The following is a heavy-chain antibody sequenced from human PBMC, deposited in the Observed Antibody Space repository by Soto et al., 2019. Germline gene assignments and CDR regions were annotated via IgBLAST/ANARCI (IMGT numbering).Heavy chain of an antibody. V-gene: IGHV4-34*01. CDR2: INHSGST. D-gene: IGHD1-20*01. Sequence: SETLSLTCAVYGGSFSGYYWSWIRQPPGKGLEWIGEINHSGSTNYNPSLKSRVTISVDTSKNQFSLKLSSVTAADTAVYYCARRGITGTFGYWGQGTLVTVS. CDR3: ARRGITGTFGY. CDR1: GGSFSGYY. J-gene: IGHJ4*02.